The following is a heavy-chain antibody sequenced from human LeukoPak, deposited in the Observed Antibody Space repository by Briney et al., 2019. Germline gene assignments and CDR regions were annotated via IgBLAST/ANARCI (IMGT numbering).Heavy chain of an antibody. Sequence: AGGSLRLSCLASGFAFSNYAVSWVRQAPGMGLEWVSTISGSGDDTYYADSVKGRFTISRDNSKGTLYLQMSSLRAEDRAIYFCAKFLCDYDFWSGSYRAQWFDPWGQGTLVTVSS. CDR2: ISGSGDDT. J-gene: IGHJ5*02. CDR1: GFAFSNYA. D-gene: IGHD3-3*01. CDR3: AKFLCDYDFWSGSYRAQWFDP. V-gene: IGHV3-23*01.